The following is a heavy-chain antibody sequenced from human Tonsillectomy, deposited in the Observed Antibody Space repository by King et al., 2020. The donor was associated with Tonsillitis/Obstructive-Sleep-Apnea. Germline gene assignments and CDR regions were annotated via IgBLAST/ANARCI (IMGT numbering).Heavy chain of an antibody. CDR1: GFTFSNAW. V-gene: IGHV3-15*01. CDR2: IKNKTDGGTT. CDR3: TTDEGGDRAPYYYYYDMDV. J-gene: IGHJ6*03. D-gene: IGHD1-26*01. Sequence: VQLVESGGGLVKPGGSLRLSCAASGFTFSNAWMSWVRQAPGKGLEWVGRIKNKTDGGTTDYSAPVKGRFTISRDDSKTTLYLQMNSLKTEDTAVYYCTTDEGGDRAPYYYYYDMDVWGKGTTVTVSS.